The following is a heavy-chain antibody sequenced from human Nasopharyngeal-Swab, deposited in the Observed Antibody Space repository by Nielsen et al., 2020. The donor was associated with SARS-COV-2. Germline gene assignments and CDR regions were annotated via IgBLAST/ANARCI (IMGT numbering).Heavy chain of an antibody. CDR1: GFPFSSYG. CDR2: ISFDGSQK. D-gene: IGHD3-10*01. Sequence: GGPLRLSCAASGFPFSSYGMHWVRQAPGKGLEWVAVISFDGSQKYYVDSVQGRFTISRENSKNTLYMQMNSLRPEDTAVYYCAKNVADDSGTMWYYYYGMDVWGQGTTVTVSS. CDR3: AKNVADDSGTMWYYYYGMDV. V-gene: IGHV3-30*18. J-gene: IGHJ6*02.